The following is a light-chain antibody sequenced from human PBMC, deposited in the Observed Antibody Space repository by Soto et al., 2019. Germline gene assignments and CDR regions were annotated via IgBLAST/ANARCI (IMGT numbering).Light chain of an antibody. V-gene: IGKV3-20*01. CDR3: QQYGSSLSIT. CDR1: QSVSSNY. CDR2: GAS. Sequence: EIVLTQSPGTLSLSPGERATLSCRASQSVSSNYLAWYQQKPGQAPRLLIYGASSRATGIPDRFSGSGSGTDFTLTISRLEPEDFAVHYCQQYGSSLSITFGQGTRLEIK. J-gene: IGKJ5*01.